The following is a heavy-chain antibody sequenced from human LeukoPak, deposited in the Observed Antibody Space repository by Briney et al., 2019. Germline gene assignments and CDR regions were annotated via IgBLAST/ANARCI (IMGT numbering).Heavy chain of an antibody. CDR2: ISGSGGTT. CDR3: AKDVYSSAGLFDY. D-gene: IGHD6-25*01. CDR1: GFTFSSYG. Sequence: GGSLRLSCTASGFTFSSYGMNWVRQAPGKGLEWVSVISGSGGTTYYADSVKGRFTISRDNSKNTLYLQMHSLRAEDTAVSYCAKDVYSSAGLFDYWGQGTLVTVSS. V-gene: IGHV3-23*01. J-gene: IGHJ4*02.